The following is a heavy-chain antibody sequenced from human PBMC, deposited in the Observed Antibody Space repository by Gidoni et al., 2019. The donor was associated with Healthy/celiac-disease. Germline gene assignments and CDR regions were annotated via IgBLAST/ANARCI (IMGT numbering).Heavy chain of an antibody. D-gene: IGHD3-22*01. Sequence: EVQLVESGGGLVKPGGSLRLSCAASGFTFSTAWMSWVRQAPGKGLEWVGRIKSKTDGGTTDYAAPVKGRFTISRDDSKNTLYLQMNSLKTEDTAVYYCTTSPYYYDSSGDYWGQGTLVTVSS. CDR3: TTSPYYYDSSGDY. CDR1: GFTFSTAW. J-gene: IGHJ4*02. CDR2: IKSKTDGGTT. V-gene: IGHV3-15*01.